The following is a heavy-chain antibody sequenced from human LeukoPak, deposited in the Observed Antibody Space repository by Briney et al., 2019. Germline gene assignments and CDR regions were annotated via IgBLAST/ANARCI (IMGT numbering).Heavy chain of an antibody. V-gene: IGHV4-61*05. CDR3: ARAQWIGTKVWIDY. D-gene: IGHD1-7*01. CDR1: GGSISSSSYY. J-gene: IGHJ4*02. CDR2: IYYRGST. Sequence: SETLSLTCTVSGGSISSSSYYWGWIRQPPGKGLEWIGYIYYRGSTNYNPSLKSRVTISVDTSKNQFSLKLSSVTAADAAVYYCARAQWIGTKVWIDYWGQGTLVTVSS.